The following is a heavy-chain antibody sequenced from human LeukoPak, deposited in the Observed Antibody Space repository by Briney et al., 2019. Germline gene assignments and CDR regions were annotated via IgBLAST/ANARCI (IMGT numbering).Heavy chain of an antibody. D-gene: IGHD2-2*01. CDR3: ARQLGYCSSTSCYADKVDY. V-gene: IGHV4-39*01. CDR2: IYYSGST. J-gene: IGHJ4*02. Sequence: SETLSLTCTVSGGSISSSSYYWGSIRQPPGKWLEWIGSIYYSGSTYYNPSLKSRVTISVDTSKNQFSLKLSSVTAADTAVYYCARQLGYCSSTSCYADKVDYWGQGTLVTVSS. CDR1: GGSISSSSYY.